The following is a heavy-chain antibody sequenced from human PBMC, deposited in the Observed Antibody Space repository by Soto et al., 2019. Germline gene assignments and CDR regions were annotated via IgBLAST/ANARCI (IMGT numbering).Heavy chain of an antibody. Sequence: PGGSLRLSCVGSGFTFSNYWMHWVRQVPGKGLVWVSRINNDGTIIDYADSVKGRFTISRDNAKNTLYLQMNSLGAEDTAVYYCRRVYFGGDYPRDYWGQGTLVTVSS. D-gene: IGHD2-21*01. CDR3: RRVYFGGDYPRDY. CDR2: INNDGTII. V-gene: IGHV3-74*01. J-gene: IGHJ4*02. CDR1: GFTFSNYW.